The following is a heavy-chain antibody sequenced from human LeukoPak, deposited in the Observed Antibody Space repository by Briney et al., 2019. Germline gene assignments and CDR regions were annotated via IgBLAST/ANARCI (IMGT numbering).Heavy chain of an antibody. CDR2: TNSDGSWT. J-gene: IGHJ4*02. CDR1: GRYW. Sequence: GGSLRLSCAASGRYWIHWVRQAPGKGLVWVSHTNSDGSWTSYADSVKGRFTISKDNAKNTVYLQMSNLRVEDTAVYYCVSFYETYWGRGTLVTVSS. CDR3: VSFYETY. V-gene: IGHV3-74*01. D-gene: IGHD2/OR15-2a*01.